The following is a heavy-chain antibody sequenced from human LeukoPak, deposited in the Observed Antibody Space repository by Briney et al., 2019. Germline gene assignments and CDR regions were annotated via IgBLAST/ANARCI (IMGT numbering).Heavy chain of an antibody. CDR1: GGTFSSYA. Sequence: GASVTVSCKASGGTFSSYAIGWVRQAPGQGLEWMGRIIPILGIANYAQKFQGRVTITADKSTSTAYMELSSLRSEDTAVYYCASPSTFRDGYNFLDYWGQGTLVTVPS. D-gene: IGHD5-24*01. CDR2: IIPILGIA. CDR3: ASPSTFRDGYNFLDY. V-gene: IGHV1-69*04. J-gene: IGHJ4*02.